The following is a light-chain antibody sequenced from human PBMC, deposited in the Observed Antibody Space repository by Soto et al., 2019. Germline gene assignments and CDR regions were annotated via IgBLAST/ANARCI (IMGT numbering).Light chain of an antibody. Sequence: QSALNQPASVTGSPGQSITISYTGTSSDGGGYNYVSWYQQHPGKAPKLMIYDVSNRPSGVSNRFSGSKSGNTASLTISGLQAEDEADYYCSSYTSSSTLVFGTGTKVTVL. CDR2: DVS. J-gene: IGLJ1*01. V-gene: IGLV2-14*01. CDR3: SSYTSSSTLV. CDR1: SSDGGGYNY.